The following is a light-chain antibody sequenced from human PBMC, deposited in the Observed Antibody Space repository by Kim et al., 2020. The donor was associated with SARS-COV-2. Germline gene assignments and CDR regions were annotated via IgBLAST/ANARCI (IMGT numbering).Light chain of an antibody. Sequence: SYELTQPPSVSVSPGQTASITCSGDKLGDKYACWYQQKPGQSPVLVIYQDSKRPSGIPERFFGSNSGNTATLTISGTQAMDEADYYCQAWDSSTGVFGGGTQLTVL. CDR3: QAWDSSTGV. CDR2: QDS. CDR1: KLGDKY. J-gene: IGLJ3*02. V-gene: IGLV3-1*01.